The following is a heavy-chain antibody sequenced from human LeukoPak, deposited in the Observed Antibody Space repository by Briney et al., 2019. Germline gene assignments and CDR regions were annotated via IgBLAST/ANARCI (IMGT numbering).Heavy chain of an antibody. J-gene: IGHJ4*02. CDR1: GGSISNYY. CDR2: IYYSGSS. V-gene: IGHV4-59*08. Sequence: SETLSLTCTVSGGSISNYYWAWIRRPPGQGLEWIGYIYYSGSSNYNPSLKSRMTISVDTSMNQFSLRLSSVTAADTAVYYCARLDRNGYNFLDYWGKGTLVTVSS. CDR3: ARLDRNGYNFLDY. D-gene: IGHD5-24*01.